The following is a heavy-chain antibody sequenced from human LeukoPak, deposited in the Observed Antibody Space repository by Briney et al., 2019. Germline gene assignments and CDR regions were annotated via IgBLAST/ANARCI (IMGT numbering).Heavy chain of an antibody. CDR1: GFTFSGSA. D-gene: IGHD3-22*01. J-gene: IGHJ3*02. CDR2: IRSKANSYAT. V-gene: IGHV3-73*01. CDR3: AIDPRVFDI. Sequence: GGSLRLSCAASGFTFSGSAMHWVRQASGKGLEWVGRIRSKANSYATAYAASVKGRFTISRDDSKNTAHLQMNSLKTEDTAVYYCAIDPRVFDIWGQGTMVTVSS.